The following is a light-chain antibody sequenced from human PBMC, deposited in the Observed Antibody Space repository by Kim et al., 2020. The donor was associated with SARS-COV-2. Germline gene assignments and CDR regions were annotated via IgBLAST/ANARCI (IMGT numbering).Light chain of an antibody. Sequence: EIVLTQSPGTLSLSPGERATLSCRASQSVSSSYLAWYQQKPGQAPRLLIYGASSRAIGIPDRFTGSGSGTDFTLTISRLEPEDFAVYYCQQYDTSATWTFGQGTKVDIK. CDR3: QQYDTSATWT. J-gene: IGKJ1*01. CDR1: QSVSSSY. V-gene: IGKV3-20*01. CDR2: GAS.